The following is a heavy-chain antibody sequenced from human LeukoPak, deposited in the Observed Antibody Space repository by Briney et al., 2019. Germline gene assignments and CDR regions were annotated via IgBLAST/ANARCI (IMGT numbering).Heavy chain of an antibody. J-gene: IGHJ6*03. Sequence: MASETLSLTCTVSGGSISRYYWSWIRQPAGKGLEWIGRIYTSGSTNYNPSLKSRLTMSVDTSKNQFSLKLSSVTAADTAVYYCARDRVAAAATLYYYMDVWGKGTTVTVSS. CDR3: ARDRVAAAATLYYYMDV. CDR1: GGSISRYY. V-gene: IGHV4-4*07. CDR2: IYTSGST. D-gene: IGHD6-13*01.